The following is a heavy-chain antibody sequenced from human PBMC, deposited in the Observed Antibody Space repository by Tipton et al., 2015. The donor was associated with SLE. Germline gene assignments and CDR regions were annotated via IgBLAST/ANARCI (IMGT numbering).Heavy chain of an antibody. V-gene: IGHV1-8*01. Sequence: QSGAEVKKPGASVKVSCKASGYTFTSYDINWVRQATGQGLGWMGWMNPNSGNTGYAQKFQGRVTMTRNTSISTAYMELSSLRSEDTAVYYCARGSSSSRDFDYWGQGTLVTVSS. D-gene: IGHD6-6*01. CDR2: MNPNSGNT. CDR3: ARGSSSSRDFDY. J-gene: IGHJ4*02. CDR1: GYTFTSYD.